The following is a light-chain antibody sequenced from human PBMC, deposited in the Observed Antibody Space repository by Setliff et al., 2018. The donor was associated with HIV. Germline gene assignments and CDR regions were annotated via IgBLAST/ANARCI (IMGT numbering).Light chain of an antibody. CDR2: AAS. V-gene: IGKV1-39*01. Sequence: DIQMTQSPSSLFASVGDRVTITCRASQSISSYLNWYQQKPRKAPKLLIHAASSLQSGVPSRFSGSGSGTDFTFTISSLQPEDFATYYCQQSYSTPRTFGQGTKVDIK. J-gene: IGKJ1*01. CDR3: QQSYSTPRT. CDR1: QSISSY.